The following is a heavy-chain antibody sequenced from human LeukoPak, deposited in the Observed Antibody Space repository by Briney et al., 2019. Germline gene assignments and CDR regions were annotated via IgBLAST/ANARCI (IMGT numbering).Heavy chain of an antibody. CDR2: IIPIFGTA. V-gene: IGHV1-69*13. D-gene: IGHD6-13*01. Sequence: ASVKVSCKASGGTFSSYAISWVRQAPGQGLEWMGGIIPIFGTANYAQKFQGRVTITADESTSTAYMELSSLRSEDTAVYYCARRQKSAAGPFDYWGQGTLVTASS. CDR1: GGTFSSYA. J-gene: IGHJ4*02. CDR3: ARRQKSAAGPFDY.